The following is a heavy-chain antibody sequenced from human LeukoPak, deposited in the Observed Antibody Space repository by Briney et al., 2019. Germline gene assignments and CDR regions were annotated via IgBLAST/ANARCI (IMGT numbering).Heavy chain of an antibody. V-gene: IGHV3-49*04. J-gene: IGHJ6*02. CDR3: TREAGIVGTYYYYGMDV. CDR1: GFTFGDYA. D-gene: IGHD1-26*01. Sequence: GGSLRLSCTASGFTFGDYAMSWVRQAPGKGVEWVGFIRSKAYGGTTEYAASVKGRFTISRDDPKSIAYLQMNSLKTEDTAVYYCTREAGIVGTYYYYGMDVWGQGTTVTVSS. CDR2: IRSKAYGGTT.